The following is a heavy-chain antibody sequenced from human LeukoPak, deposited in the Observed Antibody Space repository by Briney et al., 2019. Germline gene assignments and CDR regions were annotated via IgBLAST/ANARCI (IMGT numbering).Heavy chain of an antibody. CDR3: ARSDGWADAFDI. CDR1: GGSISSYY. D-gene: IGHD6-19*01. J-gene: IGHJ3*02. CDR2: IYYSGST. Sequence: SETLSLTCTVSGGSISSYYWSWIRQPPGKGLEWIGYIYYSGSTNYNPSLKSRVTISGDTSKNQFSLKLSSVTAADTAVYYCARSDGWADAFDIWGQGTMVTVSS. V-gene: IGHV4-59*01.